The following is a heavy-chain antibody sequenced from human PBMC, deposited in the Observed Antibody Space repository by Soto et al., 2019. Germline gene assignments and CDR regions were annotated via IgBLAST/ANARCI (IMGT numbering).Heavy chain of an antibody. J-gene: IGHJ3*02. D-gene: IGHD3-22*01. V-gene: IGHV3-30*18. Sequence: QPGGSLRLSCAASGFTFSSYGMHWVRQAPGKGLEWVAVISYDGSNKYYADSVKGRFTISRDNSKNTLYLQMNSLRAEDTAVYYCAKVDSSGFLHAFDIWGQGTMVTVSS. CDR1: GFTFSSYG. CDR3: AKVDSSGFLHAFDI. CDR2: ISYDGSNK.